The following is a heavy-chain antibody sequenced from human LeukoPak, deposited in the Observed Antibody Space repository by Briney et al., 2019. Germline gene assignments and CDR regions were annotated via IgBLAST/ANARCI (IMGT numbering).Heavy chain of an antibody. CDR2: IYRGGNT. CDR1: GFAVSSNY. D-gene: IGHD3-22*01. J-gene: IGHJ6*02. CDR3: ARCPYYDRSGYYAHYYYGMDV. V-gene: IGHV3-66*01. Sequence: PGGSLRLSCSASGFAVSSNYMTWVRQTPRKGLEWVSVIYRGGNTYYADSVKGRFTISRANSENSLYLQMNSLTVEDTAVYYCARCPYYDRSGYYAHYYYGMDVWGQGTTVTVSS.